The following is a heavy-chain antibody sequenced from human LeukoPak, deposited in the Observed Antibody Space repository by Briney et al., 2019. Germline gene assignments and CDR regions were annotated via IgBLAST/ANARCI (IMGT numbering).Heavy chain of an antibody. D-gene: IGHD5-18*01. CDR2: ISGSGGST. CDR1: GFTFSSYA. Sequence: GGSLRLSCAASGFTFSSYAMSWVRQAPGKGLEWVSAISGSGGSTYYADSVKGRLTISRDNSKNTLYLQMNSLRAEDTAVYYCAKDLLVDTAMAAFDYWGQGTLVTVSS. CDR3: AKDLLVDTAMAAFDY. V-gene: IGHV3-23*01. J-gene: IGHJ4*02.